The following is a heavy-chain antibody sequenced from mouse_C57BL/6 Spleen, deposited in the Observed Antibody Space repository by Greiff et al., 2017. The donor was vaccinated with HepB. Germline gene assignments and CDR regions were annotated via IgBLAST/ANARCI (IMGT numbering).Heavy chain of an antibody. Sequence: DVMLVESGGGLVKPGGSLKLSCAASGFTFSSYTMSWVRQTPEKRLEWVATISGGGGNTYYPDSVKGRFTISRDNAKNTLYLQMSSLRSEDTALYYCARHGARDYFDYWGQGTTLTVSS. CDR1: GFTFSSYT. J-gene: IGHJ2*01. CDR3: ARHGARDYFDY. CDR2: ISGGGGNT. D-gene: IGHD3-3*01. V-gene: IGHV5-9*01.